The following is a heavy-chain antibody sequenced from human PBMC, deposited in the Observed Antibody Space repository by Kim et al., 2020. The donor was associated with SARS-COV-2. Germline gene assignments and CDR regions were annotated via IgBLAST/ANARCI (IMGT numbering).Heavy chain of an antibody. D-gene: IGHD2-15*01. Sequence: ASVKVSCKASGYTFTGYYMHWVRQAPGQGLEWMGRINPNSGGTNYAQKFQGRVTMTRDTSISTAYMELSRLRSDDTAVYYCARVRGYCSGGICYSRWFDPWGQGTLVTVSS. V-gene: IGHV1-2*06. J-gene: IGHJ5*02. CDR1: GYTFTGYY. CDR2: INPNSGGT. CDR3: ARVRGYCSGGICYSRWFDP.